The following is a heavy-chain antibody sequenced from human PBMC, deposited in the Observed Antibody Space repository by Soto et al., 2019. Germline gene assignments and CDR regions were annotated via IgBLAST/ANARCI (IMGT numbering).Heavy chain of an antibody. J-gene: IGHJ5*02. V-gene: IGHV3-74*01. D-gene: IGHD4-4*01. CDR1: GFTFSGYW. Sequence: GGSLRLSCAASGFTFSGYWMYWVRQSPGKGLVWVSRIDGDGTSTGYANSVKGRFTISRDNAKNTLYLQMNSLRAEDTAVYYCARDPRNLGLDPWGLGTLVTVSS. CDR3: ARDPRNLGLDP. CDR2: IDGDGTST.